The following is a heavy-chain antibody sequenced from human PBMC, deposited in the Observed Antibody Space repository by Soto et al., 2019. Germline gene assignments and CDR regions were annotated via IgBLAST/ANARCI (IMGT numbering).Heavy chain of an antibody. CDR1: GFTFSSYA. D-gene: IGHD2-2*01. CDR2: ISGSGGST. Sequence: PGGSQRLSCAAPGFTFSSYAMSWVRQAPGKGLEWVSAISGSGGSTYYADSVKGRFTISRDNSKNTLYLQMNSLRAEDTAVYYCAKDTQDIVVVPAAATSDAFDIWGQGTMVTVSS. CDR3: AKDTQDIVVVPAAATSDAFDI. J-gene: IGHJ3*02. V-gene: IGHV3-23*01.